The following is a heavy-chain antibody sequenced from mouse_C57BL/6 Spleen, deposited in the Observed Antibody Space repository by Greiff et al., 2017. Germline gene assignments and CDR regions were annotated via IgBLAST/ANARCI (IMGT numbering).Heavy chain of an antibody. CDR2: INYDGSST. V-gene: IGHV5-16*01. CDR3: ARDRRYYGSSGYFDV. CDR1: GFTFSDYY. D-gene: IGHD1-1*01. Sequence: EVQLVESEGGLVQPGSSMKLSCTASGFTFSDYYMAWVRQVPEKGLEWVANINYDGSSTYYLDSLKSRFIISRDNAKNILYLQMSSLKSEDTATYYCARDRRYYGSSGYFDVWGTGTTVTVSS. J-gene: IGHJ1*03.